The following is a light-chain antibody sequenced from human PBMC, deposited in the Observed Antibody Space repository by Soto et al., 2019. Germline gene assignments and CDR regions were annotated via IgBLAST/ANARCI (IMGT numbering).Light chain of an antibody. CDR2: DDT. Sequence: QSVLTQPASVSGSPGQSITISCTGTVGLVSWYQQHPGKVPKLIIYDDTKRPSGVSSRFSGSKSGNTASLTISGLQTEDEADYYCCSYAGSSTYVFGTGTKVTVL. V-gene: IGLV2-23*01. CDR3: CSYAGSSTYV. J-gene: IGLJ1*01. CDR1: VGL.